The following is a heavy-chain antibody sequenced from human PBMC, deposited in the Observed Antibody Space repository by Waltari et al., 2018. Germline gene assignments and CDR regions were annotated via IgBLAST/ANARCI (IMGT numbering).Heavy chain of an antibody. D-gene: IGHD1-26*01. CDR2: IYTSGST. V-gene: IGHV4-61*02. CDR1: GGSISSGSYY. CDR3: SAFGSYDAFDI. Sequence: QVQLQESGPGLVKPSQTLSLTCTVSGGSISSGSYYWSWIRQPAGKGLEWIGRIYTSGSTNYNPSLKSRVTISVDTSKNQFSLKLSSVTAADTAVYYCSAFGSYDAFDIWGQGTMVTVSS. J-gene: IGHJ3*02.